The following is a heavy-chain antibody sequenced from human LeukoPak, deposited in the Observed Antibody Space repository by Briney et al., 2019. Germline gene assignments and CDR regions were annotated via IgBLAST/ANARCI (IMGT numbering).Heavy chain of an antibody. Sequence: GASVKVSCKASGYTFTSYGISWVRQAPGQGLEWMGWISAYNGNTNYAQKLQGRVTMTTDTSTSTAYMELRSLRSDDTAVYFCARDISSSWYYYYYGMDVWGPGTTVTVSS. CDR1: GYTFTSYG. CDR3: ARDISSSWYYYYYGMDV. V-gene: IGHV1-18*01. CDR2: ISAYNGNT. D-gene: IGHD6-13*01. J-gene: IGHJ6*02.